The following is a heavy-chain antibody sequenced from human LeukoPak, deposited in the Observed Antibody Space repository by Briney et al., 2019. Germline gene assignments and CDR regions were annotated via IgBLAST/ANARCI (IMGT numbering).Heavy chain of an antibody. J-gene: IGHJ3*02. CDR3: TRPLFDPGDAFDI. V-gene: IGHV1-46*01. CDR1: GYTFTSYY. D-gene: IGHD3-9*01. CDR2: INPSGGST. Sequence: ASVKVSCKASGYTFTSYYMHWVRQAPGQGLEWMGIINPSGGSTSYAQKFQGRVTMTRDTSTSTVYMELSSLRSEDTAVYYCTRPLFDPGDAFDIWGQGTMVTVSS.